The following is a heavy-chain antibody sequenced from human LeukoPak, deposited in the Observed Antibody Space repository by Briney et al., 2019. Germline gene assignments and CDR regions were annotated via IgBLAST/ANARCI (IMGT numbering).Heavy chain of an antibody. Sequence: GGSLRLSCAASGFTFSSYAMSWVRQAPGKGLEWVSAISGSGGSTYYADSVKGRFTISRDNSKNTLYLQMNSLRAEDTAVYYCAIGDTAVDQYYYYYGMDVWGQGTTVTVSS. CDR1: GFTFSSYA. J-gene: IGHJ6*02. CDR3: AIGDTAVDQYYYYYGMDV. CDR2: ISGSGGST. V-gene: IGHV3-23*01. D-gene: IGHD5-18*01.